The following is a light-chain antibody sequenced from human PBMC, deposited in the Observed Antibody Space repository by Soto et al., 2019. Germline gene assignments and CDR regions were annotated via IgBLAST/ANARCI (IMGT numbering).Light chain of an antibody. V-gene: IGKV3-20*01. CDR3: QQYGNSPLT. CDR1: QRVTSSY. Sequence: EIVLTQSPGTLSLSPGERATLSCRASQRVTSSYLAWYQQKPGQAPRLLMYGASSRATGIPDRFSGSGSGTDFIRTISRLEPEDFAVYYCQQYGNSPLTFGGGTKVEIK. CDR2: GAS. J-gene: IGKJ4*01.